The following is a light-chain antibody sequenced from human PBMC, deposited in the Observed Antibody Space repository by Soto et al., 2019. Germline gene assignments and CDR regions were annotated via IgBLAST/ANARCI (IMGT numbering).Light chain of an antibody. CDR3: QQYDSSPIT. J-gene: IGKJ5*01. V-gene: IGKV3-20*01. CDR1: QSVSSSY. CDR2: GAS. Sequence: EIVLTQSPGTLSLSPGDRATLSCRASQSVSSSYLAWLQQKPGQAPRLLIYGASSRATGIPDRFSGSGSGTDFTLTISRLYPEDFAVYYCQQYDSSPITFGQGTRLEI.